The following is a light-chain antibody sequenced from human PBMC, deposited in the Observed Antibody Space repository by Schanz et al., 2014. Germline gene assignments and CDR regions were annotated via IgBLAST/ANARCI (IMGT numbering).Light chain of an antibody. J-gene: IGLJ3*02. V-gene: IGLV4-69*01. Sequence: QLVLTQSPSASASLGASVKLTCTLSSGHSRYAIAWHHQQPETGPRFLMKVNSDGSHSKGDGIPDRFSGSSSGAERYLTISSLQSEDEADYYCQTWGTSIRVFGGGTQLTVL. CDR2: VNSDGSH. CDR1: SGHSRYA. CDR3: QTWGTSIRV.